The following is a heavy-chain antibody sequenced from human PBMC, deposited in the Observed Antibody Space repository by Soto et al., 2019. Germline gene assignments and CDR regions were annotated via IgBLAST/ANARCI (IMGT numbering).Heavy chain of an antibody. V-gene: IGHV4-31*03. Sequence: SETLSLTCTVYGGSISSGGYYWSWIRQHPGKGLEWIGYIYYSGSTYYNPSLKSRVTISVDTSKNQFSLKLSSVTAADTAGYYCARKTGGSSSSDCLVKGDYYYDMHAWSQGATVTAFS. CDR2: IYYSGST. J-gene: IGHJ6*02. CDR3: ARKTGGSSSSDCLVKGDYYYDMHA. CDR1: GGSISSGGYY. D-gene: IGHD6-6*01.